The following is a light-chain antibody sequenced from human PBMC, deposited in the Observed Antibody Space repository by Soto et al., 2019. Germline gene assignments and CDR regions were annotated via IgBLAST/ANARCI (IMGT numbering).Light chain of an antibody. Sequence: QSALTQPASVSGSPGQSITISCTGTSSDVGGYNYVSWYQQHPGKAPKLMIYDVSNRPSGVSNRFFGSKSGNTASLTISGLQAEDEADYYCSSYTSSSTLLVFGGGTQLTVL. J-gene: IGLJ2*01. CDR1: SSDVGGYNY. CDR3: SSYTSSSTLLV. CDR2: DVS. V-gene: IGLV2-14*01.